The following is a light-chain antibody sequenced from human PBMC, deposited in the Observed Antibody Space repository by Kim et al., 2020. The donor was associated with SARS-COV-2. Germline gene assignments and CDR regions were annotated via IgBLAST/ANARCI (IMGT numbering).Light chain of an antibody. CDR3: QEYKSDSWT. V-gene: IGKV1-5*01. CDR1: QCINIW. Sequence: DIQMTQSPSTLSASVGDRVTITCRASQCINIWLAWYQQQPGKAPNLVIYDASNLETGVPSRFSGSGSETQFTLTISSLQPDDFATYYCQEYKSDSWTYGQGTKVDI. CDR2: DAS. J-gene: IGKJ1*01.